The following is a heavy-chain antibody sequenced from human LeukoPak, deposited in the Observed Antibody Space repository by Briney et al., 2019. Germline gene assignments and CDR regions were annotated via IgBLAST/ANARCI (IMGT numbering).Heavy chain of an antibody. CDR1: GYTFSTYG. V-gene: IGHV1-18*01. Sequence: GASVKVSCKASGYTFSTYGISWVRQAPGQGLEWMGWISAYNGNINYAQKLQGRVTMTTDTSTSTAYMELMSLRSDDTAVYYCARDSRGTYYGLLDYWAREPWSPSPQ. D-gene: IGHD1-26*01. CDR2: ISAYNGNI. CDR3: ARDSRGTYYGLLDY. J-gene: IGHJ4*02.